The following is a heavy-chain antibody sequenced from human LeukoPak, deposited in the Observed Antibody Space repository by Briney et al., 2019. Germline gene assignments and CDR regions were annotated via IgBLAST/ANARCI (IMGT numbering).Heavy chain of an antibody. CDR3: ARTTQHFGDLYYFDY. J-gene: IGHJ4*02. CDR1: GYTFTSYD. V-gene: IGHV1-8*01. D-gene: IGHD4-17*01. Sequence: ASVKVSCKASGYTFTSYDFNWVRQATGQRPEWMGWMSPNSGDTGYAQKFQDRVTMTRNPSISTAYMELSSLRSDDTAVYYCARTTQHFGDLYYFDYWGQGTLVTISS. CDR2: MSPNSGDT.